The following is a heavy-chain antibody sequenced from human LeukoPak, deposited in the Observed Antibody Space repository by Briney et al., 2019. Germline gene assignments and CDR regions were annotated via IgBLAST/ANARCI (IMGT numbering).Heavy chain of an antibody. V-gene: IGHV4-39*02. J-gene: IGHJ4*02. Sequence: SETLSLTCTVSGVSTSSGNYYWGWIRQPPGKGLEWIGGISSSGNTYYNPSLKSRITISIDTSKNHFSLKLSSVSAADTAVYYCARLGAGPTYYDFWSGYSSFYFDYWGQGTLVTVSS. CDR3: ARLGAGPTYYDFWSGYSSFYFDY. CDR1: GVSTSSGNYY. D-gene: IGHD3-3*01. CDR2: ISSSGNT.